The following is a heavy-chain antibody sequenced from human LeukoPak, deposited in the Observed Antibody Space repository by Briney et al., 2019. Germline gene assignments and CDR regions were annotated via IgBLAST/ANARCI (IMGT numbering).Heavy chain of an antibody. CDR2: IYYSGST. CDR1: GGSISTYY. CDR3: ARGNSGSYSQFDY. V-gene: IGHV4-59*01. D-gene: IGHD1-26*01. Sequence: TTSETLSLTCTVSGGSISTYYWSWIRQPPGKGLEWIGYIYYSGSTNYNPSLKSRVTISVDTSKNQFSLKLTSVTAADTAVYYCARGNSGSYSQFDYWGQGTLVTVSS. J-gene: IGHJ4*02.